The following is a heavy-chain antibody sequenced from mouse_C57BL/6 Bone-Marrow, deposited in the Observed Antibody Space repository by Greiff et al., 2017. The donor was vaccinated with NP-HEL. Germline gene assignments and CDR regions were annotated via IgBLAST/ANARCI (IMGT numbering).Heavy chain of an antibody. V-gene: IGHV1-76*01. CDR3: ARSYYGNPYYYAMDY. Sequence: QVQLQQSGAELVRPGASVKLSCKASGYTFTDYSLHWVKQRPGPGLEWIARIYPGSCTPYYNEKFKGKATLTAEKSSSTAYMQLSSLTSEDSTVYFCARSYYGNPYYYAMDYWGQGTSVTVSS. J-gene: IGHJ4*01. CDR1: GYTFTDYS. CDR2: IYPGSCTP. D-gene: IGHD2-10*01.